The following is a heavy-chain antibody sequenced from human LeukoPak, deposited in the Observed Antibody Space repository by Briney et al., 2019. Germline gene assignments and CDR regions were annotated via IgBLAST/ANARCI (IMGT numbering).Heavy chain of an antibody. V-gene: IGHV4-34*01. CDR3: ARGSWFDP. J-gene: IGHJ5*02. CDR1: GGSFSGYY. CDR2: INHSGST. Sequence: PSETLSLTCAVYGGSFSGYYWSWFRQPPGKGLEWIGEINHSGSTNYNPSLKSRVTISVDTSKNQFSLKLSSVTAADTAVYYCARGSWFDPWGQGTLVTVSS.